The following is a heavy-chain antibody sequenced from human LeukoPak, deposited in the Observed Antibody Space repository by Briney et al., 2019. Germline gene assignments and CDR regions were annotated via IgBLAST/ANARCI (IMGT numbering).Heavy chain of an antibody. CDR3: ARAEAAAGRVAALYTNHFDY. CDR2: INPSGGST. Sequence: GASVKVSCKASGYTFTSYYMHWVRQAPGQGLEWMGIINPSGGSTSYAQKFQGRVTMTRDTSTSTVYMELSSLRPEDMAVYYCARAEAAAGRVAALYTNHFDYWGQGTLVTVSS. CDR1: GYTFTSYY. D-gene: IGHD6-13*01. V-gene: IGHV1-46*01. J-gene: IGHJ4*02.